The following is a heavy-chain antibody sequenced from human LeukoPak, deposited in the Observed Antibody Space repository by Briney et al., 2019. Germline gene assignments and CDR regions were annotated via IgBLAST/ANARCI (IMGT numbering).Heavy chain of an antibody. V-gene: IGHV4-39*02. CDR2: VYYTGST. Sequence: SETLSLTCTVSGGSISSSGYYWGWIRQPPGKGLEWVGSVYYTGSTFYNPSLKSRVTTSVDTSKNHYSLNLSSVTAADTAVYYCARHRGRYYDSGSYYYFDYWGQGTLVTVSS. CDR1: GGSISSSGYY. CDR3: ARHRGRYYDSGSYYYFDY. J-gene: IGHJ4*02. D-gene: IGHD3-10*01.